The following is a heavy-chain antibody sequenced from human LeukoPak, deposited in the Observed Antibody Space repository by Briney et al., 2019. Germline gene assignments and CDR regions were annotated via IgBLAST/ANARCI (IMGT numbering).Heavy chain of an antibody. D-gene: IGHD3-16*01. CDR1: GGSISSRSYY. Sequence: SETPSLTCSVSGGSISSRSYYWGWVRQPPGKGLEWIGSIFNSGSTYYNPSLRSRVTISVDTSKNQFSLRLSSVTAADTAVYYCVRHYRLNTGFDYWGQGTLVTVSS. CDR3: VRHYRLNTGFDY. V-gene: IGHV4-39*01. J-gene: IGHJ4*02. CDR2: IFNSGST.